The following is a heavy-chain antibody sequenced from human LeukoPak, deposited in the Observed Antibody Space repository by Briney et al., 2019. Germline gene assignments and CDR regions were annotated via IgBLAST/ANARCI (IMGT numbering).Heavy chain of an antibody. V-gene: IGHV3-11*01. CDR2: INIGGTNT. CDR3: ATDGPGFDT. CDR1: GFTFNDYY. Sequence: GGSLRLSCAASGFTFNDYYMSWIRQAPGKGLEWLSYINIGGTNTHYADSVKGRFTISRDNDKKSLYLEMNNLRAEDTAVYYCATDGPGFDTWGQGVLVTVSS. J-gene: IGHJ5*02.